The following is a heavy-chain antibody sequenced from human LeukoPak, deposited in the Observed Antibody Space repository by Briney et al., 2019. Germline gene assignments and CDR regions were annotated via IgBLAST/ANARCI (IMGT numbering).Heavy chain of an antibody. CDR2: IYYSGST. CDR3: ARTWYSGSYYSGALEDY. D-gene: IGHD1-26*01. Sequence: PSETLSLTCTVSGGSISSSSYYWGWIRQPPRKGLEWIGSIYYSGSTYYNPSLKSRVTISVDTSKNQFSLKLSSVTAADTAVYYCARTWYSGSYYSGALEDYWGQGTLVTVSS. CDR1: GGSISSSSYY. V-gene: IGHV4-39*01. J-gene: IGHJ4*02.